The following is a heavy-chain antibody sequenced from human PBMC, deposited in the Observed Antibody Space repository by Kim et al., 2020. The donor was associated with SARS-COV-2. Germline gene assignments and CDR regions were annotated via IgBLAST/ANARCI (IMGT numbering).Heavy chain of an antibody. CDR3: TRTSYGANYFTYY. V-gene: IGHV3-72*01. D-gene: IGHD3-3*01. J-gene: IGHJ4*02. Sequence: GGSLRLSCAVSGFTFNDYYMDWVRQAPGKGLEWIARSRNKARGYTTEYAASVKGRFTVSRDDSENSLYLDMNSLKTEDTAVYYCTRTSYGANYFTYYWGPGVLVTVSS. CDR2: SRNKARGYTT. CDR1: GFTFNDYY.